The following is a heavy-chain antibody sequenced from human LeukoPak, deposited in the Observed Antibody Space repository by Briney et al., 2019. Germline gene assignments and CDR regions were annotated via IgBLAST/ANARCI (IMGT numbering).Heavy chain of an antibody. V-gene: IGHV1-18*01. CDR1: GYTFTSYG. CDR2: TSAYNGNT. J-gene: IGHJ4*02. Sequence: ASVKVSCKASGYTFTSYGISWVRQAPGQGLEWMGWTSAYNGNTNYAQKLQGRVTMTTDTSTSTAYTELRSLRSDDTAVYYCARDPWATGPSDYWGQGTLVTVSS. D-gene: IGHD5-12*01. CDR3: ARDPWATGPSDY.